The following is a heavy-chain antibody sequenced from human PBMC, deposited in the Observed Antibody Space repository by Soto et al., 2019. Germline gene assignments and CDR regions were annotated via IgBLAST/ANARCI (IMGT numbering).Heavy chain of an antibody. CDR1: GFTFYTYG. Sequence: PGGSLRLSCAASGFTFYTYGMHWVRQVPGKGLQWVAIIWYDGGTKYYADSVRGRFTVSRDNSKNTLYLQMNSLRDEDTAVYYCAKDRQAPFRFGSATIWGQGVLVTVSS. D-gene: IGHD3-10*01. V-gene: IGHV3-33*06. CDR3: AKDRQAPFRFGSATI. CDR2: IWYDGGTK. J-gene: IGHJ4*02.